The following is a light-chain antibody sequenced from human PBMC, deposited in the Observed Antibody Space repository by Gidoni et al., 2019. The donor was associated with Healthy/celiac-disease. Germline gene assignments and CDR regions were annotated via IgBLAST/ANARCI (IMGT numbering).Light chain of an antibody. J-gene: IGLJ3*02. CDR3: CSYAGSSTWV. Sequence: QPAWTHPAPVLGSPGRPFTISCTGTSSDVGSYNLVSWYQQHPGKAPKLMIYEGSKRPPGVSNRFSGSKSGNTASLTISGLQAEDEADYYCCSYAGSSTWVFGGGTKLTVL. CDR2: EGS. V-gene: IGLV2-23*01. CDR1: SSDVGSYNL.